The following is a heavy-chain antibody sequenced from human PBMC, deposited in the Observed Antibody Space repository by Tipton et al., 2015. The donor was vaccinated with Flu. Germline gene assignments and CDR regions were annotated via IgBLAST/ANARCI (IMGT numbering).Heavy chain of an antibody. CDR3: ARDPYYVSGSLYDGGDYFDF. CDR1: GGSISSYY. J-gene: IGHJ4*02. Sequence: TLSLTCTVSGGSISSYYWSWIRQPAGKGLEWIGRMHASGVTNYNPSLKSRVSMSVDTSMDQFSLKLTSVTAADTALYYCARDPYYVSGSLYDGGDYFDFWGRGTLVSVS. V-gene: IGHV4-4*07. D-gene: IGHD3-10*01. CDR2: MHASGVT.